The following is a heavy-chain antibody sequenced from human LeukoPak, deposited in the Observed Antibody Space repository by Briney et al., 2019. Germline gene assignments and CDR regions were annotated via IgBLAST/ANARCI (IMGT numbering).Heavy chain of an antibody. J-gene: IGHJ5*02. CDR3: ANENYYGTSGYPDH. V-gene: IGHV3-30*18. CDR1: GFTFSSYG. D-gene: IGHD3-22*01. CDR2: ISYDGSNK. Sequence: GRSLRLSCAASGFTFSSYGMHWVRQAPGKGLEWVAVISYDGSNKYYADSVKGRFTISRDNSKNTLYLQMNSLRAEDTAVYYCANENYYGTSGYPDHWGQGTLVTVSS.